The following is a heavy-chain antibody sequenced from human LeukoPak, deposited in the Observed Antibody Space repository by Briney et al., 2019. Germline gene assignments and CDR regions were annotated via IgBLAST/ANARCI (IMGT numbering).Heavy chain of an antibody. CDR1: GGSISSYY. Sequence: PSETLSLTCTVSGGSISSYYWSWMRQPPGKGLVGIGYIYYSGSTNYNPSLKSLVTISVDTSKNQFSLTLSPVTAADTAVYYCARVGGYSYGPFAYWGQGTLVTVSS. CDR2: IYYSGST. V-gene: IGHV4-59*01. CDR3: ARVGGYSYGPFAY. J-gene: IGHJ4*02. D-gene: IGHD5-18*01.